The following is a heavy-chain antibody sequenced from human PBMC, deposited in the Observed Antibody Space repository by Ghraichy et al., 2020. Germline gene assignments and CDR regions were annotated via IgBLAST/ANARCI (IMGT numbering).Heavy chain of an antibody. Sequence: GGSLRLSCAASGFTFSSYAMSWVRQAPGKGLEWVSAISGSGGSTYYADSVKGRFTISRDNSKNTLYLQMNSLRAEDTAVYYCARRGLVGQGGFDYWGQGTLVTVSS. D-gene: IGHD2-15*01. CDR3: ARRGLVGQGGFDY. J-gene: IGHJ4*02. CDR1: GFTFSSYA. V-gene: IGHV3-23*01. CDR2: ISGSGGST.